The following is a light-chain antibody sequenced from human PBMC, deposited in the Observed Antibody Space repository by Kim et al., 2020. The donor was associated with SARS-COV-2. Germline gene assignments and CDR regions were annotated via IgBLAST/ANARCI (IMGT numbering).Light chain of an antibody. Sequence: LSPGERATLSCRASQSVSSYLAWYQQKPGQAPRLLIYGTSSRATGIPDRFSGSGSGTDFTLTISRLEPEDFAVYYCQQYGSSPRTFGQGTKLEI. CDR1: QSVSSY. CDR2: GTS. V-gene: IGKV3-20*01. J-gene: IGKJ2*01. CDR3: QQYGSSPRT.